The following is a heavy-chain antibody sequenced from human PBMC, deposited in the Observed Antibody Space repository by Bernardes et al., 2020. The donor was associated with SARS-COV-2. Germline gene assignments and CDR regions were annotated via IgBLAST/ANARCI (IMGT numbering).Heavy chain of an antibody. CDR3: VKDKRAETVVRGFVVRDAFGL. D-gene: IGHD3-10*01. J-gene: IGHJ3*01. Sequence: ETLSLTCTVSGGSISSYYWSWIRQPPGKGLEWVSAISGSGDTTYYADSVKGRFTISRDNSKNTLYLEMNSLRAEDTALFYCVKDKRAETVVRGFVVRDAFGLWGQGTMLTVSS. CDR1: GGSISSYY. CDR2: ISGSGDTT. V-gene: IGHV3-23*01.